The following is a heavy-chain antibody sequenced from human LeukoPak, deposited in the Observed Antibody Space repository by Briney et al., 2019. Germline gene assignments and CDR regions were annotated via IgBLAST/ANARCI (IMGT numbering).Heavy chain of an antibody. D-gene: IGHD2-21*01. CDR2: IGTAGDT. V-gene: IGHV3-13*01. CDR1: GFTFSSYD. Sequence: GGSLRLSCAASGFTFSSYDMHRVRQATGKGLEWVSAIGTAGDTYYPGSVKGRFTISRENAKNSLYLQMNSLRAEDTAVYYCARVWPASYYYGMDVWGQGTTVTVSS. J-gene: IGHJ6*02. CDR3: ARVWPASYYYGMDV.